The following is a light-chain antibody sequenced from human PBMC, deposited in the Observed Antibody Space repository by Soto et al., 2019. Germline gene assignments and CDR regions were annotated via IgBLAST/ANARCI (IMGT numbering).Light chain of an antibody. V-gene: IGKV3-20*01. J-gene: IGKJ1*01. Sequence: ETVLTQSPGTLSLSPGERATLSCRASQTIRSNYLAWYRQTPGQAPSLLIYGESNRATGIADRFSGSGSGTDFTLIISRLEPEDFALYYCQQYGSSPWTFGQGTKVEIK. CDR1: QTIRSNY. CDR3: QQYGSSPWT. CDR2: GES.